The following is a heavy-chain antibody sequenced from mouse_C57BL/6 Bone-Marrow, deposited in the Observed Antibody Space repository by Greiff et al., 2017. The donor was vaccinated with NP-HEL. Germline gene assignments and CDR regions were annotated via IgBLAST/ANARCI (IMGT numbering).Heavy chain of an antibody. V-gene: IGHV1-81*01. CDR3: ARWIYGNYLHWYFDV. CDR2: IYPRSGNP. Sequence: VKLMESGAELARPGASVKLSCKASGYTFTSYGISWVKQRTGQGLEWIGEIYPRSGNPYYNEKFKGKATLTADKSSSTAYMELRSLTSEDSAVYFCARWIYGNYLHWYFDVWGTGTTVTVSS. CDR1: GYTFTSYG. J-gene: IGHJ1*03. D-gene: IGHD2-1*01.